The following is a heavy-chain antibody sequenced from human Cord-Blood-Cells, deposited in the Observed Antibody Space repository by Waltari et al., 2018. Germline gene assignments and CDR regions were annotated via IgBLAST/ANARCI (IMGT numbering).Heavy chain of an antibody. CDR2: IWYDGSNK. V-gene: IGHV3-33*01. Sequence: CAASGFTFSSYGMHWVRQAPGKGLEWVAVIWYDGSNKYYADSVKGRFTISRDNSKNTLYLQMNSLRAEDTAVYYCARNYDSSGYDAFDIWGQGTMVTVSS. CDR1: GFTFSSYG. CDR3: ARNYDSSGYDAFDI. D-gene: IGHD3-22*01. J-gene: IGHJ3*02.